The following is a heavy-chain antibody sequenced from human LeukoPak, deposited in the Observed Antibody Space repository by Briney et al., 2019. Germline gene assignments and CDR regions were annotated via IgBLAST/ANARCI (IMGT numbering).Heavy chain of an antibody. CDR3: ARDLDHLTLPNWFDP. V-gene: IGHV4-4*07. CDR2: IYSSGGT. CDR1: GGSISSYY. Sequence: SETLSLTCTVSGGSISSYYWSWIRQPAGKGLEWIGRIYSSGGTKYNPSLKSRVTMSLDTSKNQFSLKLSSVTAADTAVYYCARDLDHLTLPNWFDPWGQGTLVTVSS. J-gene: IGHJ5*02. D-gene: IGHD3-9*01.